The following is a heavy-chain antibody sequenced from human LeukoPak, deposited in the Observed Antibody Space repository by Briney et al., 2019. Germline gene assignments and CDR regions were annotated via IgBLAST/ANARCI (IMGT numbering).Heavy chain of an antibody. V-gene: IGHV1-18*01. D-gene: IGHD3-22*01. CDR1: GYTFTSYG. Sequence: ASVKVSCKASGYTFTSYGISWVRQAPGQGREWMGWISAYNGNTNYAQKLQGRVTMTTDTSTSTAYMELRSLRSDDTAVYYCARDQSDYYDSSGPLYYFDYWGQGTLVTVSS. CDR2: ISAYNGNT. J-gene: IGHJ4*02. CDR3: ARDQSDYYDSSGPLYYFDY.